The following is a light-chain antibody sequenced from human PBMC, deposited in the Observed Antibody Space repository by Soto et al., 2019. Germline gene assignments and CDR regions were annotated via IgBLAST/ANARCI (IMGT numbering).Light chain of an antibody. J-gene: IGLJ3*02. CDR2: GNS. CDR3: QSYDSSLSGSWV. Sequence: QSVLTQPPSVSGAPGQRGTISCTGSSSNIGAGYDVHWYQQLPGTAPKLLIYGNSNRPSGVPDRFSGSKSGTSASLAITGRQAEDEADYYCQSYDSSLSGSWVFGGGTKVTVL. CDR1: SSNIGAGYD. V-gene: IGLV1-40*01.